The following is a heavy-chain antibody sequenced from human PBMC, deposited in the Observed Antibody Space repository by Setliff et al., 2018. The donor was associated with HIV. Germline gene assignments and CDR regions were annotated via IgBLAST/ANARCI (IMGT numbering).Heavy chain of an antibody. J-gene: IGHJ2*01. CDR2: ISGSGGST. CDR3: AKDLHSSSWYPHSPWYFDL. Sequence: ETLSLTCSVSGGSISSHYWNWVRQAPGKGLEWASAISGSGGSTYYADSVKGRFTISRDNSKNTLYLQMNSLRAEDTAVYYCAKDLHSSSWYPHSPWYFDLWGRGTLVTVSS. CDR1: GGSISSHY. D-gene: IGHD6-13*01. V-gene: IGHV3-23*01.